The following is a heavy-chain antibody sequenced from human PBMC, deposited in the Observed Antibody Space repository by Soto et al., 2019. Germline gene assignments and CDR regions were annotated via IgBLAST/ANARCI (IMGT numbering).Heavy chain of an antibody. V-gene: IGHV1-3*01. CDR2: INAGNGNT. J-gene: IGHJ4*02. CDR1: GYTFTSYA. Sequence: QVQLVQSGAEVKKPGASVKVSCKASGYTFTSYAMHWVRQAPGQRLEWMGWINAGNGNTKYSQKFQGRVTITRDTSACTAYRGRSRRRAEDTAVYYCASSFSVPAAMGYWGQGTLFTASS. D-gene: IGHD2-2*01. CDR3: ASSFSVPAAMGY.